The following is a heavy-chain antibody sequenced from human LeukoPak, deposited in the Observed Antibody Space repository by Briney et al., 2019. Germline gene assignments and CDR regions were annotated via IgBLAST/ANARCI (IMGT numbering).Heavy chain of an antibody. Sequence: GASVKVSCKVSGYTLTELSMHWVRQAPGKGLEWMGGFDPEDGETIYAQKFQGRVTMTEDTSTDTAYMELSSLRSEDTAVYYCATDLLGIIAARQPFDYWGQGTLVTVSS. CDR1: GYTLTELS. V-gene: IGHV1-24*01. D-gene: IGHD6-6*01. CDR3: ATDLLGIIAARQPFDY. J-gene: IGHJ4*02. CDR2: FDPEDGET.